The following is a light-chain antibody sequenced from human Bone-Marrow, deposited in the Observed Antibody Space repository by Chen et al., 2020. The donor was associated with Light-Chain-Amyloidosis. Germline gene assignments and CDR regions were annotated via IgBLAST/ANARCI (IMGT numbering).Light chain of an antibody. CDR2: RDT. V-gene: IGLV3-25*03. J-gene: IGLJ2*01. Sequence: SYALTQTPSVPSSPGLPARMPCAGDDLPTKYAYWYQQKPGQAPVLVIHRDTERPSGISERFSGSSSGTTATLTISGVQAEDEADYHCQSADSSGTYEVIFGGGTKLTVL. CDR1: DLPTKY. CDR3: QSADSSGTYEVI.